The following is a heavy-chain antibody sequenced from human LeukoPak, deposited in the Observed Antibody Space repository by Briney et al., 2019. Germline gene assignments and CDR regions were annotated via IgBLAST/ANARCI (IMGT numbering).Heavy chain of an antibody. V-gene: IGHV1-69*05. J-gene: IGHJ5*02. CDR1: GGALNTYG. CDR2: IIPILGTA. CDR3: ARADFYDWFDP. D-gene: IGHD5/OR15-5a*01. Sequence: ASVKVSCKASGGALNTYGVSWVRQAPGQGLEYMGGIIPILGTANYAQRFQGRVTITTDESTSTAYMELSGLRSEDTAVYYCARADFYDWFDPWGQGTLVTVSS.